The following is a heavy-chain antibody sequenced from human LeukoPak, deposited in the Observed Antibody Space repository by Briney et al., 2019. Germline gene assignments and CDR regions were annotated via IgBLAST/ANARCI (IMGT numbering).Heavy chain of an antibody. J-gene: IGHJ5*02. V-gene: IGHV3-23*01. CDR2: ISGSGGST. D-gene: IGHD2-15*01. CDR1: GFTFSSYA. CDR3: AKSILLWKWFDP. Sequence: GGSLRLSCAASGFTFSSYAMSWVRQAPGKGLGWVSAISGSGGSTYYADSVKGRFTVSRDNSKNTLYLQMNSLRAEDTAVYYCAKSILLWKWFDPWGQGTLVTVSS.